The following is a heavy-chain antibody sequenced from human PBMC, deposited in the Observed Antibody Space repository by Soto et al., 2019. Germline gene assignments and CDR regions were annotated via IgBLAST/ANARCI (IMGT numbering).Heavy chain of an antibody. CDR1: GFTFSSYG. J-gene: IGHJ4*02. D-gene: IGHD3-10*02. Sequence: DVKLLESGGGLAQRGGSLRLSCEASGFTFSSYGMTWVRQAPGKGLEWVSAISGSGGSTFYADSLGGRFTISRDNSKNTLYLEMKSLGAGDTAMYYCAKTSSASGRECPGHWGQGAQVTVSS. V-gene: IGHV3-23*01. CDR2: ISGSGGST. CDR3: AKTSSASGRECPGH.